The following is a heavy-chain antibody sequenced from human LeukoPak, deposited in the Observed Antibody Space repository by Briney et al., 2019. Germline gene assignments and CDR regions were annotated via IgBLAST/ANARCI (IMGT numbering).Heavy chain of an antibody. J-gene: IGHJ3*02. CDR1: GYTFTSYG. D-gene: IGHD3-22*01. CDR2: ISAYNGNT. CDR3: ARDYYDSSGYYDDAFDI. V-gene: IGHV1-18*01. Sequence: ASVKVSCKASGYTFTSYGISWVRQAPGQGLEWMGWISAYNGNTNYAQKLQGRVTMTTDTSTSTAHMELRSLRSDDTAVYYCARDYYDSSGYYDDAFDIWGQGTMVTVSS.